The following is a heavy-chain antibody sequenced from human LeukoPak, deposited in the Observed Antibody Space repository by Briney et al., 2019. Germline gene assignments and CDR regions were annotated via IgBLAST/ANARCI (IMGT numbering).Heavy chain of an antibody. D-gene: IGHD1-26*01. Sequence: PGGSLRLSCAASGFTFSSYAMHWVRQAPGKGLEWVAVISYDGSNKYYADSVKGRFTISRDNSKNTLYLQMNSLRAEDTAVYYCARDPYSGSYYFGYFDYRGQGTLVTVSS. CDR3: ARDPYSGSYYFGYFDY. V-gene: IGHV3-30-3*01. CDR2: ISYDGSNK. CDR1: GFTFSSYA. J-gene: IGHJ4*02.